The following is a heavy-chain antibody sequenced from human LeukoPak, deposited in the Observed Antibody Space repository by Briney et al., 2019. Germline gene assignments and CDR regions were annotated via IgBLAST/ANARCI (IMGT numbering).Heavy chain of an antibody. Sequence: PSETLSLTCAVSGGSISSSDWWSWVRQPPGKGLEWIGEIYQSDYTNYNPSLKSRVTISVDKSKNLFSLELRSVTAADTAVYYCAGQISLIGYFNWGQGTLVTVSS. V-gene: IGHV4-4*02. CDR2: IYQSDYT. CDR3: AGQISLIGYFN. J-gene: IGHJ4*02. D-gene: IGHD3-9*01. CDR1: GGSISSSDW.